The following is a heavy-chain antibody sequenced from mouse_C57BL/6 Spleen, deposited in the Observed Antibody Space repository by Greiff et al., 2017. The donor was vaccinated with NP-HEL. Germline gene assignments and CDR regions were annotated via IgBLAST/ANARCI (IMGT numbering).Heavy chain of an antibody. CDR2: ISNGGGST. CDR1: GFTFSDYY. CDR3: ARPMDY. J-gene: IGHJ4*01. Sequence: EVNVVESGGGLVQPGGSLKLSCAASGFTFSDYYMYWVRQTPEKRLEWVAYISNGGGSTYYPDTVKGRFTISRDNAQNTLYLQMSRLKSDDTAMYYCARPMDYWGQGTSVTVSS. V-gene: IGHV5-12*01.